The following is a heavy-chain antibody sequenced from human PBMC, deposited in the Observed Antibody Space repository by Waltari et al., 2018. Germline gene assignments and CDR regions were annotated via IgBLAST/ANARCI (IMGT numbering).Heavy chain of an antibody. D-gene: IGHD1-26*01. CDR2: MFYSGTT. Sequence: QLQLQESGPRLVKPAETLSLTCTVSGDSVSSGPYFWAWIRQPPGKGLEWLGSMFYSGTTYNHSSLKSRVTISVDTSKNQVSLQLKSVTAEDTAVYFCARDRSGTINSFDPWGRGTLVTVSS. CDR1: GDSVSSGPYF. V-gene: IGHV4-39*07. CDR3: ARDRSGTINSFDP. J-gene: IGHJ5*02.